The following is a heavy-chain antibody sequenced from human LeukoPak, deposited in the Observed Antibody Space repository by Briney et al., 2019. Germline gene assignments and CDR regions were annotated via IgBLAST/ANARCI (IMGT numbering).Heavy chain of an antibody. V-gene: IGHV3-30*04. Sequence: GGSLRLSCAASGFRFTSSTLNWVRQAPGKGLEWVAVISYDGSKKYYADSVKGRFTISRDNSRNTLYLQMNSLRVEDTAVYFCARELSGYISNWFDPWGQGTLVTVSS. CDR1: GFRFTSST. CDR2: ISYDGSKK. CDR3: ARELSGYISNWFDP. J-gene: IGHJ5*02. D-gene: IGHD3-22*01.